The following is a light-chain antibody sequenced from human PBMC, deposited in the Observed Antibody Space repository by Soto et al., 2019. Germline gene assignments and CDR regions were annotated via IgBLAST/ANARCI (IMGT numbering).Light chain of an antibody. CDR3: QSADSSGTYVV. J-gene: IGLJ2*01. CDR2: RNS. Sequence: SYELTQPPSVSVSPGQTARITCSGDALPKQYAYWYQQKPGQAPMLMIYRNSERPSGIPERFSGSSSGTTVTLTISGVQAEDEADYYCQSADSSGTYVVFGGGTKVTVL. CDR1: ALPKQY. V-gene: IGLV3-25*03.